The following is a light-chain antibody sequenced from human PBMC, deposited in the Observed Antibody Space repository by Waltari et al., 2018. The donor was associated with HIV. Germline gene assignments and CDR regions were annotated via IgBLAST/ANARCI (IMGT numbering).Light chain of an antibody. Sequence: QSALTQPASVSGSPGQSITISCTGTNSDVGSYNLVSWYQQHPGKAPKLMIYEGSKRPSGVSNRFSGSKAGDTDALTIPELQAEDEADYYGCAYAGSNAFVVGTGTKVTVL. CDR2: EGS. CDR1: NSDVGSYNL. V-gene: IGLV2-23*03. CDR3: CAYAGSNAFV. J-gene: IGLJ1*01.